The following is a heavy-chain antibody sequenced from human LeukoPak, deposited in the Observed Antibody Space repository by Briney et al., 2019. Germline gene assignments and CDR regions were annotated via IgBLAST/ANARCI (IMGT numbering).Heavy chain of an antibody. J-gene: IGHJ6*02. Sequence: QPGGSLRLSCAASGFTFRSHAMSWVRQAPGKGLEWVSAISGSGGSTYYADSVKGRFTISRDNSKNTLYLQMNSLRAEDTAVYYCAKDSPSWRASYYYGMDVWGQGTTVTVSS. CDR2: ISGSGGST. D-gene: IGHD3-3*01. CDR1: GFTFRSHA. V-gene: IGHV3-23*01. CDR3: AKDSPSWRASYYYGMDV.